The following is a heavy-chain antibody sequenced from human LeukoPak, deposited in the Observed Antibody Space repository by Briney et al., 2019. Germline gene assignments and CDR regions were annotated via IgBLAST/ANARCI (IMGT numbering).Heavy chain of an antibody. CDR3: ARDADDHGDSFDY. CDR2: IKQDGSDK. Sequence: GGSLRLSCEASGFSFSSYWMGWVRQAPGKGLEWVANIKQDGSDKYYVDSVKGRFNISRDNAKNSVFPQMDSLRAEDSAVYYCARDADDHGDSFDYWGQGTLVTVSS. D-gene: IGHD4-17*01. J-gene: IGHJ4*02. CDR1: GFSFSSYW. V-gene: IGHV3-7*01.